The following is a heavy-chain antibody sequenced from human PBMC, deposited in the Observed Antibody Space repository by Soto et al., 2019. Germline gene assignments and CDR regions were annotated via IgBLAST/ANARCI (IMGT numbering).Heavy chain of an antibody. V-gene: IGHV4-30-4*01. CDR3: ARGRYCLTGRCFPNWFDS. CDR1: GDSISTVDYF. J-gene: IGHJ5*01. Sequence: TLSLTCSVSGDSISTVDYFWAWIRQPPGQALEYIGYIYKSATTYYNPSFESRVAISLDTSKSQFSLNVTSVTAADTAVYFCARGRYCLTGRCFPNWFDSWGQGTLVTVS. CDR2: IYKSATT. D-gene: IGHD2-15*01.